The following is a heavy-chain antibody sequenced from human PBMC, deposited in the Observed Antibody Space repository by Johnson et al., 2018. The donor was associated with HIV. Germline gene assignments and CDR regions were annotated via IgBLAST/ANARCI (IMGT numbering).Heavy chain of an antibody. Sequence: QLVESGGGLAKPAWSPRLSCAASQFTFSSHYMNCVRQAPGNALELVGQVNPNGGSTYLIDSGKDRFNTSRDNAKNTLYLQMNSLRAEDTAVYYCAKNGAPDNWNYHDAFDIWGQGTMVTVSS. CDR3: AKNGAPDNWNYHDAFDI. V-gene: IGHV3-25*03. D-gene: IGHD1-7*01. J-gene: IGHJ3*02. CDR2: VNPNGGST. CDR1: QFTFSSHY.